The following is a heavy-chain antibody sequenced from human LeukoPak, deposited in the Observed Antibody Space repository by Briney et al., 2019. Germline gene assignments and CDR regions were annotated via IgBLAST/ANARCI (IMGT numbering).Heavy chain of an antibody. J-gene: IGHJ4*02. CDR2: IKQDGSEK. D-gene: IGHD5-18*01. V-gene: IGHV3-7*03. CDR3: ARVGVRRWRTAMVSFDRYYFDY. Sequence: TGGSLRLSCVVSGFTLSNSWMSWVRQAPGKGLEWVANIKQDGSEKYCVDSVKGRFTISRDNAKNSLYLQMSSLRAEDTAVYYCARVGVRRWRTAMVSFDRYYFDYWGQGTLVTVSS. CDR1: GFTLSNSW.